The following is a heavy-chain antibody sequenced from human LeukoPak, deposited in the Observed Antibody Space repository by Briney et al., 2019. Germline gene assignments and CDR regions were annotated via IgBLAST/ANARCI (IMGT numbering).Heavy chain of an antibody. V-gene: IGHV3-23*01. CDR2: ISGSGGST. J-gene: IGHJ4*02. Sequence: PGGSLRLSCAASGFTFSSYAMSGVRRAPGKGLEWVSAISGSGGSTYYADSVKGRFTISRDNSKNTLYLQMNSLRAEDTAVYYCAKGATIQLWLEYYFDYWGQGTLVTVSS. CDR1: GFTFSSYA. D-gene: IGHD5-18*01. CDR3: AKGATIQLWLEYYFDY.